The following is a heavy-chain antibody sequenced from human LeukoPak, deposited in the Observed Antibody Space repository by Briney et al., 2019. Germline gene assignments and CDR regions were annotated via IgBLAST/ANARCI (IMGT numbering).Heavy chain of an antibody. CDR2: ISGSGGST. V-gene: IGHV3-23*01. Sequence: GGSLRLSCSTSGFTFSSYAMSWVRQAPGKGLEWVSAISGSGGSTYYADSVKGRFTISRDNSKNTLYLQMNSLRAEDTAVYYCAKDTNYYDSSGLFDYWGQGTLVTVSS. CDR1: GFTFSSYA. CDR3: AKDTNYYDSSGLFDY. D-gene: IGHD3-22*01. J-gene: IGHJ4*02.